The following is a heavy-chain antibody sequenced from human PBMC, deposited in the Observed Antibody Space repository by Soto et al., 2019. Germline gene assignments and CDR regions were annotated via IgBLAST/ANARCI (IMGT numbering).Heavy chain of an antibody. J-gene: IGHJ4*02. CDR1: GGSMSEYF. Sequence: ETLSLTCSVSGGSMSEYFWSWIRQSPGKGLEWIGYIYYLGSTDYKPSLKSRVTISVDTSKRQFSLRLTSVTAADTAVYYCARDGYDGSGSPYPAYWGPGTQVTVSS. CDR3: ARDGYDGSGSPYPAY. D-gene: IGHD3-10*01. V-gene: IGHV4-59*01. CDR2: IYYLGST.